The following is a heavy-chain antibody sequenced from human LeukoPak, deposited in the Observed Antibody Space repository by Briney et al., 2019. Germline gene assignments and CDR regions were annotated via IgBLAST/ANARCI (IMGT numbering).Heavy chain of an antibody. CDR2: ISGSGSNT. D-gene: IGHD6-19*01. V-gene: IGHV3-23*01. Sequence: GGSLRLSCAASEFTFSNYAMTWVRLAPGKGLEWVSTISGSGSNTFYADSVKGRFTISRDNSKNTAYLQMNSLRVEDTAVYYCARDGGWLSDYWGQGTLVSVSS. CDR1: EFTFSNYA. J-gene: IGHJ4*02. CDR3: ARDGGWLSDY.